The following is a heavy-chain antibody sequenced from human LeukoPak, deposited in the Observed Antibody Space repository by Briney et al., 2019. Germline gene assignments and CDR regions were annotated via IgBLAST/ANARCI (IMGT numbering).Heavy chain of an antibody. V-gene: IGHV3-72*01. J-gene: IGHJ3*02. CDR2: SRNKANSHTT. CDR1: GSTLSDQY. D-gene: IGHD1-26*01. Sequence: GGSLRLSCAASGSTLSDQYIDWVRQAPGKGLEWIARSRNKANSHTTEYAASVKGRFTISRDDSGNLVFLQMNSLKIEDTAIYFCTRDGADSGNTAFDIWGQGTEVTVSS. CDR3: TRDGADSGNTAFDI.